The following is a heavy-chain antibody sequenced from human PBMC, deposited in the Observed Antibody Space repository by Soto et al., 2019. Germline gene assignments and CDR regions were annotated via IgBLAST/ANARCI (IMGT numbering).Heavy chain of an antibody. CDR2: IWYDGSNK. V-gene: IGHV3-33*01. D-gene: IGHD1-1*01. Sequence: QVQLVESGGGVVQPGRSLRLSCAASGFTFSSYGMHWVRQAPGKGLEWVAVIWYDGSNKYYADSVKGRFTISRDNSKNTLYLQMNSLRAEDTAVYYCARGGHDPGRRAFDIWGQGTMVTVSS. CDR1: GFTFSSYG. CDR3: ARGGHDPGRRAFDI. J-gene: IGHJ3*02.